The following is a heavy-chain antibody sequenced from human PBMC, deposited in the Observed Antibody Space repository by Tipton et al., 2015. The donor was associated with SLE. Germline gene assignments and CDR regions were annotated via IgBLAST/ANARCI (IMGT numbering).Heavy chain of an antibody. CDR1: GGSISSHY. CDR2: VYYGGNT. D-gene: IGHD1-1*01. Sequence: TLSLTCTVSGGSISSHYWSWIRQSPGKELEWIGYVYYGGNTKYNPSLKSRVTISMDTSKNQFSLKVTSVTAADTAVYYCARGNLEGHYYGMDVWGQGTTVTVSS. CDR3: ARGNLEGHYYGMDV. J-gene: IGHJ6*02. V-gene: IGHV4-59*11.